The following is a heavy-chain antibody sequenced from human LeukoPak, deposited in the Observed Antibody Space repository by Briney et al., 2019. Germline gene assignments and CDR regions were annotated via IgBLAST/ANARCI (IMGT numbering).Heavy chain of an antibody. Sequence: GGSLRLSCAASGFTFSSYAMSWVRQAPGKGLEWVSAISGSGGSTYYADSVKGRFTISRDNSKNTLYLQMSSLRAEDTAVYYCAKAPEDFDWLSHGAYFDYWGQGTLVTVSS. CDR2: ISGSGGST. CDR3: AKAPEDFDWLSHGAYFDY. D-gene: IGHD3-9*01. V-gene: IGHV3-23*01. J-gene: IGHJ4*02. CDR1: GFTFSSYA.